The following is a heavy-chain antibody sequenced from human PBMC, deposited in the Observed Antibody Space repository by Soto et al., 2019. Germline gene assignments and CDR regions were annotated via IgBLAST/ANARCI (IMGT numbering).Heavy chain of an antibody. CDR3: ARDKAGYYDRFFDQ. CDR2: INPVSGAT. J-gene: IGHJ4*02. CDR1: GYNFIAYY. D-gene: IGHD1-26*01. Sequence: QVQLVQSGAEVRKPGASVNVSCRVSGYNFIAYYIHWIRQSPGRRLEWMGWINPVSGATEFAQNFEGRVTMTRDTSLSTAHMELSRLVSDDTAVYYCARDKAGYYDRFFDQWGLGTLVTVSS. V-gene: IGHV1-2*02.